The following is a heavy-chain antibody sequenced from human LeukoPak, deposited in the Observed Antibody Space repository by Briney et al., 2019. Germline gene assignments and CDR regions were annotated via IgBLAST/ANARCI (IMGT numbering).Heavy chain of an antibody. CDR1: GFTFDSYS. D-gene: IGHD3-10*01. CDR3: ARADYYRFDY. Sequence: GGSLRLSCAASGFTFDSYSLNWVRHAPGQGLEWVSYIASSGNHIYYADSVKGRFTISRDNANKSLYLLMNSLRAEDTAVYYCARADYYRFDYWGQGTLVTVSS. V-gene: IGHV3-21*01. CDR2: IASSGNHI. J-gene: IGHJ4*02.